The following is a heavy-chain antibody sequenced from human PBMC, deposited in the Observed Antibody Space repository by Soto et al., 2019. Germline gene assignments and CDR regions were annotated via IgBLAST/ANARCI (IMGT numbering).Heavy chain of an antibody. J-gene: IGHJ5*02. V-gene: IGHV4-30-2*01. D-gene: IGHD2-2*01. CDR3: ARGLGSAMPFDP. CDR2: IYHSGST. Sequence: SETLSLTCAVSGGSISSGGYSWSCIRQPPGKGLEWIGYIYHSGSTYYNPSLKSRVTISVDRSKNQFSLKLSSVTAADTAVYYCARGLGSAMPFDPWGQGTLVTVSS. CDR1: GGSISSGGYS.